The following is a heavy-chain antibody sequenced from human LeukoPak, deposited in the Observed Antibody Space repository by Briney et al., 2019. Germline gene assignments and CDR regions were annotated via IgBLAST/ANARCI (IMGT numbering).Heavy chain of an antibody. CDR1: GYTFTSYD. V-gene: IGHV1-8*01. J-gene: IGHJ6*03. CDR3: ARVVTPRYYYYYMDV. Sequence: GASVKVSCKASGYTFTSYDINWVRQATGQGLEWMGWMNPNSGNTGYAQKFQGRVTMTRNTSISTAYMELSSLRSEDTAVYYCARVVTPRYYYYYMDVWGKGTTVTVSS. CDR2: MNPNSGNT. D-gene: IGHD4-23*01.